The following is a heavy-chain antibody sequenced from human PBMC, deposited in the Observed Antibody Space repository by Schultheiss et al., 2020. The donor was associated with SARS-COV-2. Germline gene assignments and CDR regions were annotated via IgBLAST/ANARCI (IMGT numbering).Heavy chain of an antibody. J-gene: IGHJ4*02. CDR2: IYYSGST. D-gene: IGHD6-19*01. CDR1: GGSISSYY. CDR3: ARDPGIAVAGPTY. Sequence: SETLSLTCTVSGGSISSYYWSWIRQPPGKGLEWIGYIYYSGSTYYNPSLKSRVTISVDTSKNQFSLKLSSVTAADTAVYYCARDPGIAVAGPTYWGQGTLVTVSS. V-gene: IGHV4-59*08.